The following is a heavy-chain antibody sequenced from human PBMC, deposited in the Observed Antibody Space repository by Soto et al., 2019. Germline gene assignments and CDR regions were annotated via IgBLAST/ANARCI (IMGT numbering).Heavy chain of an antibody. CDR3: ARLPLRAARRPWFDP. V-gene: IGHV3-48*03. CDR1: GFTFSSYE. D-gene: IGHD6-6*01. J-gene: IGHJ5*02. CDR2: ISGSGSTI. Sequence: GSLRLSCAASGFTFSSYEMNWVRQAPGKGLEWVSYISGSGSTIYYADSVKGRFTISRDNAKNSLYLQMNSLRAEDTAVYYCARLPLRAARRPWFDPWGQGTLVTVSS.